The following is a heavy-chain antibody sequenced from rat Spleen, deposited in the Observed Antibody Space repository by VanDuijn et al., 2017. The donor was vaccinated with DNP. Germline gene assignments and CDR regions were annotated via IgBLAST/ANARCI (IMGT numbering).Heavy chain of an antibody. Sequence: EVQLQESGPGLVKPSQSLSLTCSVTGYSITRSYRWNWIRKFPGNKMEWMGYISYSGYTGYNPSLKSRISITRDTSKNQFFLQLNSVTTEDTATYYCARGLNYGGYNYYWYFDFWGPGTMVTVSS. J-gene: IGHJ1*01. CDR2: ISYSGYT. CDR1: GYSITRSY. D-gene: IGHD1-11*01. CDR3: ARGLNYGGYNYYWYFDF. V-gene: IGHV3-1*01.